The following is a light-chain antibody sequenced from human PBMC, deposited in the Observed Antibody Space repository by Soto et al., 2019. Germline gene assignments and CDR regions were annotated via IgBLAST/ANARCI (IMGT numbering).Light chain of an antibody. Sequence: SYELTQSLSVSVALGQTATVSCEGNNIGSKNVHWYQQKPGQAPVLVLYRDTNRPSGIPERFSGSNSGNMATLTISRAQPADEAEYSCQIRDSTHRVFGPGTKVTVL. V-gene: IGLV3-9*01. J-gene: IGLJ1*01. CDR2: RDT. CDR1: NIGSKN. CDR3: QIRDSTHRV.